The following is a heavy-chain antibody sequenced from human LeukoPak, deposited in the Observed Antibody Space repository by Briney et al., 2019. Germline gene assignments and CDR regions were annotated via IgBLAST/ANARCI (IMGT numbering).Heavy chain of an antibody. D-gene: IGHD2-21*02. J-gene: IGHJ4*02. CDR3: AKVRHIVVVTAAFDY. CDR2: ISGSGGST. CDR1: GFTFSSYA. Sequence: GGSLRLSCAASGFTFSSYAMPWVRQAPGKGLEWVSAISGSGGSTYYADSVKGRFTISRDNSKNTLYLQMNSLRAEDTAVYYCAKVRHIVVVTAAFDYWGQGTLVTVSS. V-gene: IGHV3-23*01.